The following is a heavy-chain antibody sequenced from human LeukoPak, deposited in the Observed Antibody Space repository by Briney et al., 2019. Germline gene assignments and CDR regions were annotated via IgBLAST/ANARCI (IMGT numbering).Heavy chain of an antibody. CDR2: ISSSSSYI. CDR1: VFGFSSYS. D-gene: IGHD5-12*01. V-gene: IGHV3-21*05. CDR3: ARGPSGYHNT. J-gene: IGHJ4*02. Sequence: PRGSLRISCVGSVFGFSSYSVKWIRQTPVKGLVRVSYISSSSSYIYYADSVKGRFTISRDNAKKSLYLQMNSLRAEDTAIYYCARGPSGYHNTGGQGTLVTVSS.